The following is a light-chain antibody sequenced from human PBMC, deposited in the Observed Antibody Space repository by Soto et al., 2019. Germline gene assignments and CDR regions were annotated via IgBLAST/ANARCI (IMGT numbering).Light chain of an antibody. CDR2: DAS. J-gene: IGKJ1*01. Sequence: TVMTQSLVTLSLSPGERATLSCRASQSVTSDLAWYQQKSGQPPRLLIFDASTRATGVPARFIGSGSGTEFTLTISSLQSEDFGFYYCQQYNNWPWTFGQGTKVDIK. V-gene: IGKV3-15*01. CDR1: QSVTSD. CDR3: QQYNNWPWT.